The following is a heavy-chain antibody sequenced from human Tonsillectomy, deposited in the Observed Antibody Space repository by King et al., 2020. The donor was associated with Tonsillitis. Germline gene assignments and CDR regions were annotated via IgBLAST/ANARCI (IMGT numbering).Heavy chain of an antibody. CDR1: GFTFDDYV. Sequence: EVQLVESGGGVVQPGGSLRLSCAASGFTFDDYVLHWVRQAPGKGLEWVSLISGDGGSTYYADSVRGRFTISRDNSKNSLYLQMNSLRTEDTALYYCAKVRFGGWYNLDYWGQGTLVTVSS. V-gene: IGHV3-43*02. D-gene: IGHD6-19*01. J-gene: IGHJ4*02. CDR2: ISGDGGST. CDR3: AKVRFGGWYNLDY.